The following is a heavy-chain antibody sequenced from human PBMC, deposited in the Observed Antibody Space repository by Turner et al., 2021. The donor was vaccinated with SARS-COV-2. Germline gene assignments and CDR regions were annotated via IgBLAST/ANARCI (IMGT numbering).Heavy chain of an antibody. J-gene: IGHJ4*02. CDR3: AKAQLGYYLGVDY. Sequence: VQPGGSLRLSCEASGFNFSSYVMSWVRQAPGKGLEWVSGISGSGGGTYYADSVKGRFTISRDNSKNTLYLQMNSLRAEDTAVYYRAKAQLGYYLGVDYWGQGTLVTLSS. V-gene: IGHV3-23*01. CDR1: GFNFSSYV. D-gene: IGHD3-3*01. CDR2: ISGSGGGT.